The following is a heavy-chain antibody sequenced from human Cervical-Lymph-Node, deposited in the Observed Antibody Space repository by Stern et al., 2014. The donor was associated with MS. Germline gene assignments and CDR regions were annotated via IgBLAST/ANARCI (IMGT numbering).Heavy chain of an antibody. CDR2: IYYSGST. Sequence: QVQLQESGPGLVKPSQTLSLTCTVSGGSISSGGYYWSWIRQHPGKGLEWLGSIYYSGSTYYNPSLKSRVTISVDTSKNQFSLKLSSVTAADTAVYYCARDPAYYKGPVFQHWGQGTLVTVSS. CDR3: ARDPAYYKGPVFQH. CDR1: GGSISSGGYY. D-gene: IGHD2-8*01. J-gene: IGHJ1*01. V-gene: IGHV4-31*03.